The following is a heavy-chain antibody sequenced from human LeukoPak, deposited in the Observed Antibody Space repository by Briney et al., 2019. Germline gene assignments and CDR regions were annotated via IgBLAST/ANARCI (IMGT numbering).Heavy chain of an antibody. CDR1: GGSISSGGYS. CDR2: IYYSGST. CDR3: ARERLGQQFDY. Sequence: SQTLSLTCAVSGGSISSGGYSWSWIRQPPGKGPEWIGYIYYSGSTYYNPSLKSRVTISVDTSKNQFSLKLSSVTAADTAVYYCARERLGQQFDYWGQGTLVTVPS. D-gene: IGHD6-13*01. V-gene: IGHV4-30-4*07. J-gene: IGHJ4*02.